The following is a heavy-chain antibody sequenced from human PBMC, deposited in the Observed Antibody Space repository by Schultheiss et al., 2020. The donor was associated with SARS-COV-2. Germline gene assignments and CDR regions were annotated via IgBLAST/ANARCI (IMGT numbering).Heavy chain of an antibody. Sequence: APVKVSCKASGYTFTSYDINWVRQATGQGLEWMGWMNPNSGNTGYAQKFQGRVTMTRNTSISTAYMELSSLRSEDTAVYYCARGGSTVHRPSRDYWGQGTLVTVSS. CDR1: GYTFTSYD. D-gene: IGHD4-17*01. V-gene: IGHV1-8*01. CDR2: MNPNSGNT. CDR3: ARGGSTVHRPSRDY. J-gene: IGHJ4*02.